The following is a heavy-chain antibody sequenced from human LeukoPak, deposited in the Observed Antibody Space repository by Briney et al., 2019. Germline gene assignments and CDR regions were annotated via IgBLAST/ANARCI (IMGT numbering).Heavy chain of an antibody. CDR3: ARIRNTAMVQDDDAFDI. J-gene: IGHJ3*02. CDR2: IYYSGST. D-gene: IGHD5-18*01. Sequence: SVTLSLTCTVSGGSISSYYWSWIRQPPGKGLEWIGSIYYSGSTNYNPSLKSRVTISVDTSKNQFSLKLSSVTAADTAVYYCARIRNTAMVQDDDAFDIWVQGTMVTVSS. CDR1: GGSISSYY. V-gene: IGHV4-59*08.